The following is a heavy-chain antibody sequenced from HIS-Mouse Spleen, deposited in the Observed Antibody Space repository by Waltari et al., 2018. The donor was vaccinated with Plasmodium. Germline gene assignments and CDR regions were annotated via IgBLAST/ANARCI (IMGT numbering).Heavy chain of an antibody. CDR2: INPNSGGT. J-gene: IGHJ3*02. V-gene: IGHV1-2*02. CDR1: GYTFTGYY. CDR3: ARDCGSSGYAYFDAFDI. D-gene: IGHD5-12*01. Sequence: QVQLVQSGAEVKKPGASVKVSCKASGYTFTGYYMHWVRQPPGQGLEWMGWINPNSGGTNYAQKFQGRVTMTRDTSISTAYMELSRLRSDDTAVYYCARDCGSSGYAYFDAFDIWGQGTMVTVSS.